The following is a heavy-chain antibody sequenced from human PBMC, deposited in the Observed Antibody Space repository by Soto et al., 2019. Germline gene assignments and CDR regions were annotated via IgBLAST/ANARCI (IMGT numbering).Heavy chain of an antibody. V-gene: IGHV4-59*08. CDR3: ARGWWGREGYVMDV. CDR2: IYYSEST. CDR1: GGSISSYY. D-gene: IGHD2-15*01. Sequence: PSETLSLTCTVSGGSISSYYWSWIRQPPGKGLQYIGYIYYSESTNYNPSLKSRVTISVDTSRNQFSLTLSSVTAADTAVYYCARGWWGREGYVMDVWAQGTTVTVSS. J-gene: IGHJ6*02.